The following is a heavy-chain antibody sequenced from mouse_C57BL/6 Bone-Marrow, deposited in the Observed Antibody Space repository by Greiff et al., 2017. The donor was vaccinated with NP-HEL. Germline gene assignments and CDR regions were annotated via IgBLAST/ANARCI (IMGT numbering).Heavy chain of an antibody. CDR3: APLTGTGVYYFDY. J-gene: IGHJ2*01. Sequence: QVQLQQPGAELVKPGASVKLSCKASGYTFTSYWMHWVKQRPGQGLEWIGMIHPNSGSTNYNEKFKSKATLTVDKSSSTAYMQLSSLTSGDSAVYYCAPLTGTGVYYFDYWGQGTTLTVSS. CDR1: GYTFTSYW. CDR2: IHPNSGST. D-gene: IGHD4-1*01. V-gene: IGHV1-64*01.